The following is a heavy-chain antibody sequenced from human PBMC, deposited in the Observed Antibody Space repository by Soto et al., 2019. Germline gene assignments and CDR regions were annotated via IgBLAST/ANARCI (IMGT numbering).Heavy chain of an antibody. V-gene: IGHV3-11*05. CDR3: AGDGSGWASDFDY. Sequence: QVQLVESGGGLVKPGGSLRLSCAASGFTFSDFYMSWIRQAPGKGLEWVSYISTTSSYTNYADSVKGRFTISRDNAKNSLYLQTNSLRAEDTAVYYCAGDGSGWASDFDYWGQGTRATVSS. D-gene: IGHD6-19*01. J-gene: IGHJ4*02. CDR2: ISTTSSYT. CDR1: GFTFSDFY.